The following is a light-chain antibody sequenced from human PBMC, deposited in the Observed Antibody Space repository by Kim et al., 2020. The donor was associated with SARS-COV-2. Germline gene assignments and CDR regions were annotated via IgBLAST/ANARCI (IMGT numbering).Light chain of an antibody. CDR1: SRDVGGYNY. Sequence: GSPGQSVTSSCTGTSRDVGGYNYVSWYQQHPGKAPKLMIYEVSKRPSGVPDRFSGSKSGNTASLTVSGLQAEDEADYYCSSYAGKVFGTGTKVTVL. J-gene: IGLJ1*01. CDR3: SSYAGKV. CDR2: EVS. V-gene: IGLV2-8*01.